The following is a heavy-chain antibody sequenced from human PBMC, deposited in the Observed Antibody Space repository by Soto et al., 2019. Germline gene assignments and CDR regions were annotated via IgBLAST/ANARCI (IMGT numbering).Heavy chain of an antibody. CDR2: NSYSGST. D-gene: IGHD1-26*01. V-gene: IGHV4-59*08. J-gene: IGHJ4*02. Sequence: QVQLQESGPGLVKPSETLSLTCTVTGGSTSSYYWSWLRQPPGKGLEWIGYNSYSGSTDYNPSLKSRVTISVDTSKNQFSLKLSSATAADTAVYYCARHGGSYSFGYWGQGTLVTVSS. CDR1: GGSTSSYY. CDR3: ARHGGSYSFGY.